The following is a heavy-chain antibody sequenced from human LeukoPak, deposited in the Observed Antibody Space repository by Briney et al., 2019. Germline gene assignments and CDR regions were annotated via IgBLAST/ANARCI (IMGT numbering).Heavy chain of an antibody. CDR1: GFTFSTYW. Sequence: GGSLRLSCAASGFTFSTYWMHWVRQAPGKGLVWVSRIKSDGSTTNYADSVKGRLTISRDNAKNTLYLQMNGLRAEDTAVYYCARGELLDYWGQGTLVTVSS. V-gene: IGHV3-74*01. CDR2: IKSDGSTT. D-gene: IGHD1-7*01. CDR3: ARGELLDY. J-gene: IGHJ4*02.